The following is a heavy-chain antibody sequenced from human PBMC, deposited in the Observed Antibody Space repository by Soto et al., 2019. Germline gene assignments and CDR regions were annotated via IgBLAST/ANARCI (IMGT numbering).Heavy chain of an antibody. J-gene: IGHJ6*02. V-gene: IGHV5-51*01. CDR3: ARPSCSGGSCYADQYYYYGMDV. D-gene: IGHD2-15*01. CDR2: IYPGDSDT. CDR1: GYIFSIYW. Sequence: PGESLKISCKGSGYIFSIYWIGWVRQVPGKGLEWMGIIYPGDSDTRYNPSFQGQVTISVDKSTSTAYLRWNSLKASDTAIYYCARPSCSGGSCYADQYYYYGMDVWGQGTTVTVSS.